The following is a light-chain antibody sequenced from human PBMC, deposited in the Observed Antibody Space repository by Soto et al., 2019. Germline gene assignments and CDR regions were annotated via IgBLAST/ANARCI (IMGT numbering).Light chain of an antibody. Sequence: DIPMTQSPSSLSASVWDRVTITCRASHPISNYLNWYQHRPGKAPKLLIYGASTLQSGVPSRFSGSESGTDFTLTITSLQPEDCATYYCQQTYATPITFGQGTRLEIK. J-gene: IGKJ5*01. CDR3: QQTYATPIT. CDR1: HPISNY. CDR2: GAS. V-gene: IGKV1-39*01.